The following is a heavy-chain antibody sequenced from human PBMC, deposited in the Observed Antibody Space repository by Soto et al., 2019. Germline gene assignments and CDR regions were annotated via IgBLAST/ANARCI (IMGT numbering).Heavy chain of an antibody. CDR3: VSRNPPVVFGPFDY. CDR2: IDPNGHST. CDR1: GFTFNKYA. D-gene: IGHD2-21*01. Sequence: GESLKISCAASGFTFNKYAMSWVRQAPGKGLEWVSTIDPNGHSTYYADSVKGRFTISRDNSKDTLYLQMNSLRAEDTAAYNCVSRNPPVVFGPFDYWGHGTLVTVSS. V-gene: IGHV3-23*01. J-gene: IGHJ4*01.